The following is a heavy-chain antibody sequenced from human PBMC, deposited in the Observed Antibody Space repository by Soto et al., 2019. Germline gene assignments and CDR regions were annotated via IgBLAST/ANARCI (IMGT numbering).Heavy chain of an antibody. CDR2: INAGNGNT. V-gene: IGHV1-3*01. CDR3: ARDLRYCISTSCATINYYYYGMDV. CDR1: GYTFTSYT. D-gene: IGHD2-2*01. Sequence: ASVKVSCKASGYTFTSYTMHWVRQAPGQRLEWMGWINAGNGNTKYSQKFQGRVTITRDTSASTAYMELSSLRSEDTAVYYCARDLRYCISTSCATINYYYYGMDVWGQGTTVTVSS. J-gene: IGHJ6*02.